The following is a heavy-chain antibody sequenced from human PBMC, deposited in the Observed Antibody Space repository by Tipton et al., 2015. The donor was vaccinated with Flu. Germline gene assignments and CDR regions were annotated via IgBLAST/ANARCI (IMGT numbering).Heavy chain of an antibody. CDR1: GGSFSDFN. J-gene: IGHJ2*01. CDR3: VRLPRYSSGWGRYFDL. Sequence: AGLVKPSETLSLTCGVSGGSFSDFNWGWIRQSPGKGLEWIGEIHHRGNTNYQSSLNSRVSISVDTSKNEVSLRLNSLTAADTAIYFCVRLPRYSSGWGRYFDLWCRGTLVTVS. D-gene: IGHD6-19*01. V-gene: IGHV4-34*01. CDR2: IHHRGNT.